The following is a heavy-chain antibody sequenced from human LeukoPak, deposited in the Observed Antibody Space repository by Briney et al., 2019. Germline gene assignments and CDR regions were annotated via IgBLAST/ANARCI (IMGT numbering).Heavy chain of an antibody. D-gene: IGHD4-23*01. Sequence: GGSLRLSCATSGFTFNNYWMHWVRQGPGKGLAWVSYISPDGSSTYYADSVKGRFTISRDNAKNSLYLQMNSLRAEDTAVYYCARDYGGSSPFDYWGQGTLVTVSS. CDR1: GFTFNNYW. CDR3: ARDYGGSSPFDY. CDR2: ISPDGSST. V-gene: IGHV3-74*01. J-gene: IGHJ4*02.